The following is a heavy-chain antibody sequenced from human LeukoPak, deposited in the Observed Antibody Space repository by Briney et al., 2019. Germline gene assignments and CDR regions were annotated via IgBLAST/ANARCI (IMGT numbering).Heavy chain of an antibody. J-gene: IGHJ4*02. V-gene: IGHV3-48*01. D-gene: IGHD6-13*01. CDR1: GFTFSSYS. Sequence: GGPLRLSCAASGFTFSSYSMNWVRQAPGKGLEWVSYISSSSTIYYADSVKGRFTISRDNAKNSLYLQMNSLRAEDTAVYYCARDPGSSWPDYWGQGTLVTVSS. CDR3: ARDPGSSWPDY. CDR2: ISSSSTI.